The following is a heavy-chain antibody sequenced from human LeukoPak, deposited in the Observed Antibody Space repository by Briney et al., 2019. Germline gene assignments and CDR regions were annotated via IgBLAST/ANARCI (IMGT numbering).Heavy chain of an antibody. CDR1: GYTFTSYG. CDR3: ARDLVGYSSGCFDY. V-gene: IGHV1-18*01. D-gene: IGHD6-19*01. Sequence: ASVKVSCKASGYTFTSYGISWVRQAPGQGLEWMGWISAYNGNTNYAQKLQGRVTMTTDTSTSIAYMELRSLRSDDTAVYYCARDLVGYSSGCFDYWGQGTLVTVSS. J-gene: IGHJ4*02. CDR2: ISAYNGNT.